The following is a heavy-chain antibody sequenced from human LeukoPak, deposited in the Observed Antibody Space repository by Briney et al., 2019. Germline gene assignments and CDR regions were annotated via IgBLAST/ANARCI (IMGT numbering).Heavy chain of an antibody. J-gene: IGHJ3*02. CDR1: GGTFSSYA. Sequence: ASVKVSCKASGGTFSSYAISWVRQAPGQGLEWMGGIIPIFGTANYAQKFQGRVTITADKSTSTAYMELSSLRSEDTAVYYCAKDSGSLGPDGFDIWGRGTMVTVSS. CDR2: IIPIFGTA. CDR3: AKDSGSLGPDGFDI. V-gene: IGHV1-69*06. D-gene: IGHD1-26*01.